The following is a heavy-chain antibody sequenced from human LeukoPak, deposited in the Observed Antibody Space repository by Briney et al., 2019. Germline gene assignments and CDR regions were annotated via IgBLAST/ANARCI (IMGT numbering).Heavy chain of an antibody. CDR1: GGSISSGDYY. V-gene: IGHV4-30-4*01. Sequence: SETLSLTCTVSGGSISSGDYYWSWIRQPPGKGLEWIGYIYYSGSTYYNPSLKSRVTISVDTSKNQFSLKLSSVTAADTAVYYCARDSNYGDAFDIWGQGTMVTVSS. D-gene: IGHD4-11*01. CDR3: ARDSNYGDAFDI. J-gene: IGHJ3*02. CDR2: IYYSGST.